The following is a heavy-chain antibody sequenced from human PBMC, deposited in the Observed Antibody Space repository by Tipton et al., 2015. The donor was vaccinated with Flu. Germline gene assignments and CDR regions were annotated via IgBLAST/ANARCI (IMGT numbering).Heavy chain of an antibody. Sequence: TLSLTCTVSGGSISSGGYYWSWIRQHPGRGLEWIGYIYYSGTTYYNPSLRGRVAILVDTSKSQFSLKLTSVTAADTAIYYCARDRFIAAPAPYGMDVWGQGTTVTVSS. CDR2: IYYSGTT. J-gene: IGHJ6*02. CDR3: ARDRFIAAPAPYGMDV. V-gene: IGHV4-31*03. CDR1: GGSISSGGYY. D-gene: IGHD6-6*01.